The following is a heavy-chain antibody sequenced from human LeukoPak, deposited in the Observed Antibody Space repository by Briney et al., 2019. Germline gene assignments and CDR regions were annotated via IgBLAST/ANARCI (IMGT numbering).Heavy chain of an antibody. J-gene: IGHJ4*02. D-gene: IGHD5-12*01. CDR2: IYHSGST. CDR3: ARGGGYASPIGY. Sequence: SETLSLTCTLSGGSISTYYWSWIRQPPGKGLEWIGYIYHSGSTNYNPPLKSRVTISVDTSKNQFSLKLSSVTAADTAVYYRARGGGYASPIGYWGQGALVTVSS. V-gene: IGHV4-59*01. CDR1: GGSISTYY.